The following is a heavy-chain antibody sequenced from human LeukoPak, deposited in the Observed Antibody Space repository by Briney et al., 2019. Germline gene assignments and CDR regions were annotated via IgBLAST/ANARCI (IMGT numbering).Heavy chain of an antibody. J-gene: IGHJ3*02. D-gene: IGHD6-19*01. CDR3: ARARAQQWLVHGWAFDI. V-gene: IGHV1-2*02. CDR1: GYTFTGHY. CDR2: INPNSGGT. Sequence: GASVKVSCKASGYTFTGHYMHWVRQAPGQGLEWMGWINPNSGGTNYAQKFQGRVTMTRDTSISTAYMELSRLRSDDTAVYYCARARAQQWLVHGWAFDIWGQGTMVTVSS.